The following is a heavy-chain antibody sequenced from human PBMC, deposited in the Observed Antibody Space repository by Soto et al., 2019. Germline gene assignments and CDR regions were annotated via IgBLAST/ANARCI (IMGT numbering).Heavy chain of an antibody. CDR2: IFPMYGTP. CDR3: ASDYVYQILEFAALDI. D-gene: IGHD2-8*01. J-gene: IGHJ3*02. CDR1: GGAFSRYA. V-gene: IGHV1-69*01. Sequence: QVLLVQSGAEVKKPGSSVKVSCKASGGAFSRYAISWVRQAPGQGLEWVGGIFPMYGTPVYAQKLQGRVTLTADEDTNKDYMELRGLRYEDTAFYYCASDYVYQILEFAALDIWGQGTMVTVSS.